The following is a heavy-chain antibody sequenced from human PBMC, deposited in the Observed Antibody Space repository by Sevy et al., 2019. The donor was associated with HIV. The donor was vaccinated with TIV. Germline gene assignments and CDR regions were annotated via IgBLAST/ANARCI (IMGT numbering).Heavy chain of an antibody. CDR1: GFTFGSYW. J-gene: IGHJ4*02. CDR2: VNSDGSST. D-gene: IGHD1-26*01. CDR3: VAANTWEDY. V-gene: IGHV3-74*01. Sequence: GGSLRLSCSASGFTFGSYWMHWVRQAPGKGLVWISGVNSDGSSTNYADSVKGRFTMSRDSANNTLNLQMNSLRAEDTAVYFCVAANTWEDYWGQGTLVTVSS.